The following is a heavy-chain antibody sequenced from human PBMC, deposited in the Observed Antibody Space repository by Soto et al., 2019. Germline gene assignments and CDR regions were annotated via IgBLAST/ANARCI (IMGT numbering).Heavy chain of an antibody. CDR1: GYRFSNSG. Sequence: ASVKVSCKASGYRFSNSGISWVRQAPGQGLEWMGWISAYNGNTNCAQKLQGRVTMTTDTSTSTAYMELRSLRSDDTAVYYCARALRYFEGGWFDPWGQGTLVTVSS. J-gene: IGHJ5*02. CDR2: ISAYNGNT. V-gene: IGHV1-18*01. CDR3: ARALRYFEGGWFDP. D-gene: IGHD3-9*01.